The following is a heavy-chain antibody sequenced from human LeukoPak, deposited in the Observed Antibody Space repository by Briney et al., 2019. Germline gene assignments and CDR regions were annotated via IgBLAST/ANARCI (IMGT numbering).Heavy chain of an antibody. D-gene: IGHD5-18*01. CDR3: ARDTWIQLWLPDY. CDR2: ISGSGGST. Sequence: ETLSLTCTVSGGSISSYYRSWVRQAPGKGLEWVSGISGSGGSTYYADSVKGRFTISRDNSKNTLYLQMNSLRVEDTAVYYCARDTWIQLWLPDYWGQGTLVTVSS. CDR1: GGSISSYY. J-gene: IGHJ4*02. V-gene: IGHV3-23*01.